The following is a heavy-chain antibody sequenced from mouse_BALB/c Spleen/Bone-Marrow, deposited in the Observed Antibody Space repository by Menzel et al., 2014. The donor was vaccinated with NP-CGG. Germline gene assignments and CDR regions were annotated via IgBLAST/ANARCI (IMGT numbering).Heavy chain of an antibody. J-gene: IGHJ4*01. CDR2: IWGDGST. V-gene: IGHV2-6-7*01. D-gene: IGHD2-4*01. Sequence: QVQLQQSGPGLVAPSQSLSITCTVPGFSLTGYGVSWVRQPPEKGLEWLGMIWGDGSTDYNSALKSRLSISKDNSKSQVFLKMNSLQTDDTARYYCARDSFLITRALDYWGQGTSVTVSS. CDR3: ARDSFLITRALDY. CDR1: GFSLTGYG.